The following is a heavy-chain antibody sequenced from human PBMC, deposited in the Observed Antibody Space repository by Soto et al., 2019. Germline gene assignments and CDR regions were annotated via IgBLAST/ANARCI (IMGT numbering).Heavy chain of an antibody. CDR1: GFTFSNYG. D-gene: IGHD1-26*01. CDR3: AKARVRIVGANSFDY. CDR2: ISDDGGKR. V-gene: IGHV3-30*18. Sequence: PGWSLRLSCVGSGFTFSNYGMHWVRQPPGKGLEWVALISDDGGKRYYADSVRGRLIISRDNSKDTLYLQMNSLGPDETAVYFCAKARVRIVGANSFDYWGQGTPVTVSS. J-gene: IGHJ4*02.